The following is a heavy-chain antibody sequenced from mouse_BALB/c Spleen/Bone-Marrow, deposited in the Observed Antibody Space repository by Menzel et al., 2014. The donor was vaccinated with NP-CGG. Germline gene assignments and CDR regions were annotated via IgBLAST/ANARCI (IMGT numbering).Heavy chain of an antibody. CDR2: IWSDGST. V-gene: IGHV2-6-1*01. CDR3: ARQKYGYAMDY. CDR1: GFSLTSYG. J-gene: IGHJ4*01. Sequence: QVQLQQPGPGLVAPSQSLSITCTISGFSLTSYGVLWVRQPPGKGLEWLVVIWSDGSTTYNSALKSRLSISKDNSKSQVFLKMNSLQTDDTAMYYCARQKYGYAMDYWGQGTSVTVSS. D-gene: IGHD1-1*02.